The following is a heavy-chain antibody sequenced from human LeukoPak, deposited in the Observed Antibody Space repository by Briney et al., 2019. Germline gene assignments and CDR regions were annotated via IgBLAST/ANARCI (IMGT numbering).Heavy chain of an antibody. J-gene: IGHJ4*02. CDR3: ARVPLGYFDY. CDR2: IGAFSANT. Sequence: ASVKVSCKASGYTFTRYGITWVRQAPGQGLEWMAWIGAFSANTNYAQKFQGRVSLTADTSTSTAYMELRSLRSDDTAVCYCARVPLGYFDYWGQGTLVTVSS. CDR1: GYTFTRYG. V-gene: IGHV1-18*01.